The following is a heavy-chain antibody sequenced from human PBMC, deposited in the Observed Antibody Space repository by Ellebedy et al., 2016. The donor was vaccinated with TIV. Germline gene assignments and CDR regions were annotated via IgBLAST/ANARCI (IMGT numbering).Heavy chain of an antibody. CDR1: GFTFSSYS. CDR3: AIYYGSWSYYSPSYYYYGMDV. J-gene: IGHJ6*02. V-gene: IGHV3-48*01. CDR2: ISSSSSTI. Sequence: PGGSLRLSCAASGFTFSSYSMNWVRQAPGKGLEWVSYISSSSSTIYYADSVKGRFTISRDNAKNSLYLQMNSLRAEDTAVYYCAIYYGSWSYYSPSYYYYGMDVWGQGTTVTVSS. D-gene: IGHD3-10*01.